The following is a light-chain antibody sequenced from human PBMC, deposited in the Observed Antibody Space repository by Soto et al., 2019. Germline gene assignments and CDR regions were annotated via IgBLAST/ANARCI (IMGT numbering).Light chain of an antibody. CDR2: DVS. CDR3: SSYTSSTTRV. CDR1: SSDVGGYNY. V-gene: IGLV2-14*03. J-gene: IGLJ2*01. Sequence: QSALTQPASVSGSPGQSITISCTGTSSDVGGYNYVSWYQQHPGKAPKLIIYDVSDRPSGVSYRFSGSKSGNTASLTISGLQAEDEAYYYCSSYTSSTTRVFGGGTKLTVL.